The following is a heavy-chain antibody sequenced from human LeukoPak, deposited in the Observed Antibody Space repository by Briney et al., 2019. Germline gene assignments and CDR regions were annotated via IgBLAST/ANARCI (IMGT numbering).Heavy chain of an antibody. CDR3: ARVAPYYDSSGYYFSHFDY. Sequence: PGGSLRLSCAASGFTFSSYEMNRVRQAPGEGLEWVSYISSSGSTIYYADSVKGRFTISRDNAKNSLYLQMNSLRAEDTAVYYCARVAPYYDSSGYYFSHFDYWGQGTLVTVSS. CDR1: GFTFSSYE. D-gene: IGHD3-22*01. J-gene: IGHJ4*02. CDR2: ISSSGSTI. V-gene: IGHV3-48*03.